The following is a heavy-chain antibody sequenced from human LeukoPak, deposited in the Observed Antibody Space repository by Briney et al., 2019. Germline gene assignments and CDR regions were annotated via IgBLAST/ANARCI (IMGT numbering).Heavy chain of an antibody. Sequence: PGGSLRLSCAASGFIFDDYSMSWVRQARGKGLEWVYGISWNGSITGYADSVKGRFTISRDNAKNSLYLQMNSLRAEDTALYYCARVYLSQQLVPGLDYWGQGTLVTVSS. J-gene: IGHJ4*02. CDR1: GFIFDDYS. CDR2: ISWNGSIT. CDR3: ARVYLSQQLVPGLDY. V-gene: IGHV3-20*04. D-gene: IGHD6-13*01.